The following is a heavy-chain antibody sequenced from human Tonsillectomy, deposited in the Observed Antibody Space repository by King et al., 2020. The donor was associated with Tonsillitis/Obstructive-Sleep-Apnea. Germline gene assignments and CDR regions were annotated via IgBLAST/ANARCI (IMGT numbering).Heavy chain of an antibody. CDR1: GFAFNTYS. CDR2: ISSASSYI. J-gene: IGHJ6*03. V-gene: IGHV3-21*06. Sequence: DVQLVESGGGLVKPGGSLRLSCAASGFAFNTYSMNWVRQAPGKGLEWVSSISSASSYIYYADSVKGRFTISRDNAKNSLYLQMNSLRAEDTAVYYCVREGDYMDVWGKGPRSPSP. CDR3: VREGDYMDV.